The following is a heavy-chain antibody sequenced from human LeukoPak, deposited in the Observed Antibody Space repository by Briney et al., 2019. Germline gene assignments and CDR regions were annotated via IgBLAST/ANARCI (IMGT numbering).Heavy chain of an antibody. Sequence: SETLSLTCAVYGGSFSGYYWSWIRQPPEKGLEWIGHINHVGSTNYNPSLRSRVTLSVDTSNSQFSLEVKSVTAADTATYYCARGQGWPPHFDFWGQGALVTVSS. CDR2: INHVGST. CDR1: GGSFSGYY. D-gene: IGHD5-24*01. CDR3: ARGQGWPPHFDF. J-gene: IGHJ4*02. V-gene: IGHV4-34*01.